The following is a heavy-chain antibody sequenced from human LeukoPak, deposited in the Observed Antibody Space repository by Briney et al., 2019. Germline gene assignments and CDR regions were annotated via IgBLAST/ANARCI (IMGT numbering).Heavy chain of an antibody. CDR1: GYTFTSYY. J-gene: IGHJ4*02. CDR3: ARDAGTYYYDSSGYYPADY. V-gene: IGHV1-46*01. D-gene: IGHD3-22*01. Sequence: GASVKVSCKASGYTFTSYYMHWVRQAPGQGLEWMGIINPSGGSTSYAQKFQGRVTMTRDMSTSTVYMELCSLRSEDTAVYYCARDAGTYYYDSSGYYPADYWGQGTLVTVSS. CDR2: INPSGGST.